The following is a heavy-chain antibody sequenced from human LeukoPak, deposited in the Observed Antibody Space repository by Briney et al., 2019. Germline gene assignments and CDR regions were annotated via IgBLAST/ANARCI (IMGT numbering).Heavy chain of an antibody. J-gene: IGHJ4*02. D-gene: IGHD1-7*01. Sequence: GGSLRLSCAPSGFTFSSYGMHWVRQAPGKGLEWVAVISYDGSNKYYADSVKGRFTISRDNSKNALYLQMNSLRAEDTAVYYCAKGPTGTIYYFDYWGQGTLVTVSS. CDR3: AKGPTGTIYYFDY. CDR2: ISYDGSNK. CDR1: GFTFSSYG. V-gene: IGHV3-30*18.